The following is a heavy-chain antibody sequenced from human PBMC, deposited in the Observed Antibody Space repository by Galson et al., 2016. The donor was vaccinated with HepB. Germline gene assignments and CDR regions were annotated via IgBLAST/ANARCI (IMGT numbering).Heavy chain of an antibody. CDR1: GFTFEKYG. D-gene: IGHD5-24*01. CDR3: AKDPGRDGGMDV. CDR2: VWFDETTK. J-gene: IGHJ6*02. Sequence: SCAVSGFTFEKYGVHWVRQAPGKGLDWVAVVWFDETTKYYADSVKGRFTISRDNSKNTVYLHMNSLRAEDTAVYYCAKDPGRDGGMDVWGQGTTATVFS. V-gene: IGHV3-33*06.